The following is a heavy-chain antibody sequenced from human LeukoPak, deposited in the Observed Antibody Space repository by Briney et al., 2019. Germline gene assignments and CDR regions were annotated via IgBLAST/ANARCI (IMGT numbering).Heavy chain of an antibody. Sequence: PGRSLRLSCAASGFTFSSYSMNWVRQAPGKGLEWVSSISSSSSYIYYADSVKGRFTISRDNAKNSLYLQVNSLRAEDTAVYYCARDRGTMIVVVRDAFDIWGQGTMVTVSS. CDR3: ARDRGTMIVVVRDAFDI. CDR2: ISSSSSYI. J-gene: IGHJ3*02. CDR1: GFTFSSYS. D-gene: IGHD3-22*01. V-gene: IGHV3-21*01.